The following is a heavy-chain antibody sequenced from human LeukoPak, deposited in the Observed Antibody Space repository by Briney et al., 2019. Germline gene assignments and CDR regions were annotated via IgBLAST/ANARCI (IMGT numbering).Heavy chain of an antibody. J-gene: IGHJ3*02. V-gene: IGHV5-51*01. CDR1: GYSFTSYW. Sequence: PGESLEISCKGSGYSFTSYWIGWVRQMPGKGLEWMGIIYPGDSDTRYSPSFQGQVTISADKSISTAYLQWSSLKASDTAMYYCATYCSSTSCQDAFDIWGQGTMVTVSS. D-gene: IGHD2-2*01. CDR3: ATYCSSTSCQDAFDI. CDR2: IYPGDSDT.